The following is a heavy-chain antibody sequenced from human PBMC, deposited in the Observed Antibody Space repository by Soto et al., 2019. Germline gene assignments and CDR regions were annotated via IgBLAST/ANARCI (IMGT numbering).Heavy chain of an antibody. Sequence: SETLSLTCAVSGGSISSGGYSWSWIRQPPGKGLEWIGYIYHSGSTYYNPSLKSRVTISVDRSKNQFSLKLSSVTAADTAVYYCAREGQFSPFDYWGQGTLVTVSS. CDR1: GGSISSGGYS. J-gene: IGHJ4*02. CDR3: AREGQFSPFDY. D-gene: IGHD4-4*01. CDR2: IYHSGST. V-gene: IGHV4-30-2*01.